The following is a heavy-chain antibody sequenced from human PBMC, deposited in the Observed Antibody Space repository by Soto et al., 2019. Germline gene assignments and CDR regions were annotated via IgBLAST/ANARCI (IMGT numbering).Heavy chain of an antibody. CDR3: ARDWRSGRSFYYFDY. J-gene: IGHJ4*02. CDR2: IYYSGST. V-gene: IGHV4-31*03. D-gene: IGHD3-10*01. Sequence: SETLSLTCTVSGGSISSGGYYWSWIRQHPGKGLEWIGYIYYSGSTYYNPSLKSRVTISVDTSKNQFSLKLSSVTAADTAVYYCARDWRSGRSFYYFDYWGQGTLVTVSS. CDR1: GGSISSGGYY.